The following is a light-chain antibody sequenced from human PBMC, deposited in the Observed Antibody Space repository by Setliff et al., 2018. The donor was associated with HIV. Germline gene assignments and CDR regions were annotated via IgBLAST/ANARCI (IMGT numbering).Light chain of an antibody. CDR2: DNN. J-gene: IGLJ1*01. CDR1: TSNIGSNS. V-gene: IGLV1-51*01. Sequence: QSALTQTPSVSAAPRQRVTISCSGVTSNIGSNSLSWYQQFPGTAPKLLIFDNNKRASGIPNRFSASKSGTSATLSITGLQTGDGATYYCGAWDGNLNAYVFGAGTKSPS. CDR3: GAWDGNLNAYV.